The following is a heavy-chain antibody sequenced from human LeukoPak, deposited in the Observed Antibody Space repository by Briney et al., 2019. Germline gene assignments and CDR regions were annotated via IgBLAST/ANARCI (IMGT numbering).Heavy chain of an antibody. Sequence: ASVKVSCKASGYTFTGYYMYWVRQAPGQGLEWMGWINPNNGGTKYAQKFQGRVTMTRDTSTSTAYMELSRLRSDDTAVYYCARDNDYNDSSGYYLYYMDVWGKGTTVTVSS. CDR3: ARDNDYNDSSGYYLYYMDV. V-gene: IGHV1-2*02. CDR2: INPNNGGT. D-gene: IGHD3-22*01. J-gene: IGHJ6*03. CDR1: GYTFTGYY.